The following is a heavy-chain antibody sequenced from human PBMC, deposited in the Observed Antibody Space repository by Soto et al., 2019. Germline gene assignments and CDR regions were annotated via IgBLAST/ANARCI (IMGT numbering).Heavy chain of an antibody. Sequence: QVQLVESGGGVVQPGRSLRLSCAASGFTFSSYGMHWVRQAPGKGLEWVAVISYDGSNKYYAYSVKGRFTISRDNSKNTLHMQMNSLSAEDTAVYYCAPWFSAFDYWGQGTLVTVSS. CDR2: ISYDGSNK. D-gene: IGHD3-10*01. V-gene: IGHV3-30*03. J-gene: IGHJ4*02. CDR3: APWFSAFDY. CDR1: GFTFSSYG.